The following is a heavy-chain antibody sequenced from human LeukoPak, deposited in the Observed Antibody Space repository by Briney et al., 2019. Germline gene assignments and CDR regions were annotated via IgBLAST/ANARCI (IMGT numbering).Heavy chain of an antibody. CDR3: ARGLQRYYYYFLDV. CDR2: IYYSGST. J-gene: IGHJ6*04. Sequence: SETLSLTCTVSGGSISSYYWSWIRQPPGKGLGWIGYIYYSGSTNYNPSLKSRVTISVDTSKNQFSLNLTSVTAADTAVYYCARGLQRYYYYFLDVWGTGTTVTVSS. V-gene: IGHV4-59*01. D-gene: IGHD4-11*01. CDR1: GGSISSYY.